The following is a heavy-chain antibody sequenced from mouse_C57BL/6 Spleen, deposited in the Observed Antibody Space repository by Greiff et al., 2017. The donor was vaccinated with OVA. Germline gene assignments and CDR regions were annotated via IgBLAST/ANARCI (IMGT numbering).Heavy chain of an antibody. CDR1: GFNIKDYY. J-gene: IGHJ2*01. CDR3: ARCYGSSPDY. V-gene: IGHV14-2*01. Sequence: EVQLQQSGAELVKPGASVKLSCTASGFNIKDYYMHWVKQRTEQGLEWIGRIDPEDGETKYAPKVQGKATITADASSNTAYLQHSSQTSEDTAVYYCARCYGSSPDYWGQGTTLTVSS. D-gene: IGHD1-1*01. CDR2: IDPEDGET.